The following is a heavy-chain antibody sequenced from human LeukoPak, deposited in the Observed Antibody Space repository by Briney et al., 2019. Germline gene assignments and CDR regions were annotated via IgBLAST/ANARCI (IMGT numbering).Heavy chain of an antibody. CDR2: IYPGDSDT. Sequence: RGESLKISCKGSGYSFTSYWIGWVRQMPGKGLEWMGIIYPGDSDTRYSTSFQGQVTISADKSISTAYLQWSSLKASDTAMYYCARAYCSGGSCYTYYFDYWGQGTLVTVSS. J-gene: IGHJ4*02. V-gene: IGHV5-51*01. CDR3: ARAYCSGGSCYTYYFDY. CDR1: GYSFTSYW. D-gene: IGHD2-15*01.